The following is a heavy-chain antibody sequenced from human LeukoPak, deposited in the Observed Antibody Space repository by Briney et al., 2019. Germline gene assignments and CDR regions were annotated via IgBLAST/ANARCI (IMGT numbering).Heavy chain of an antibody. CDR2: TYYRSKWYN. V-gene: IGHV6-1*01. D-gene: IGHD6-19*01. CDR3: ARGKSNPEYSSGWFDP. J-gene: IGHJ5*02. Sequence: SQTLSLTCALSGDSVSRNSAAWNWIRQSPSRGLEWLGRTYYRSKWYNDYAVSVKSRITINPDTSKNQFSLQLNSVTPEDTAVYYCARGKSNPEYSSGWFDPWGQGTLVTVSS. CDR1: GDSVSRNSAA.